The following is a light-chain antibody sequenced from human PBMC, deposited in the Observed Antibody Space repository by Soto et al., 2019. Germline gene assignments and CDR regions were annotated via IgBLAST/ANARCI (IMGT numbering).Light chain of an antibody. CDR1: SSDVGGYNF. CDR3: SSYAGSDNYV. Sequence: TSSDVGGYNFVSWYQQYPGKAPKLMIYEVSKRPSGVPDRFSGSKSGNTASLTVSGLQAEDEADYYCSSYAGSDNYVFGTGTKVTVL. V-gene: IGLV2-8*01. CDR2: EVS. J-gene: IGLJ1*01.